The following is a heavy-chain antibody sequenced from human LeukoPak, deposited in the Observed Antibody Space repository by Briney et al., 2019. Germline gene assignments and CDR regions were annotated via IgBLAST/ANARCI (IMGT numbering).Heavy chain of an antibody. V-gene: IGHV1-69*04. CDR3: ARKKVHGYKYPFDY. CDR2: IIPTFGIA. J-gene: IGHJ4*02. D-gene: IGHD5-24*01. CDR1: GGTFSSYA. Sequence: SVKVSCKASGGTFSSYAISWVRQAPGQGLEWMGRIIPTFGIANYAQKFQGRVTITADKSTSTAYMELSSLRSEDTAVYYCARKKVHGYKYPFDYWGQGTLVTVSS.